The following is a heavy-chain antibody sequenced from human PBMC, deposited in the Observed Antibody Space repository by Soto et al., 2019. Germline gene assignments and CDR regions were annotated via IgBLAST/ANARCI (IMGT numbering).Heavy chain of an antibody. J-gene: IGHJ6*02. CDR1: GFTFSSYA. V-gene: IGHV3-23*01. CDR3: AKEGGVDTPYSYYYGMDV. D-gene: IGHD2-15*01. CDR2: ISGSGGST. Sequence: GGSLRLSCAASGFTFSSYAMSWVRQAPGKGLEWVSAISGSGGSTYYADSVKGRFTISRDNSKNTLYLQMNSLRAEDTAVYYCAKEGGVDTPYSYYYGMDVWGQGTTVTVSS.